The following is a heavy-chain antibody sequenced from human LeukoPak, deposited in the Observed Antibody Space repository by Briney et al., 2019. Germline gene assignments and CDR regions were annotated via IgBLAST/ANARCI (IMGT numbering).Heavy chain of an antibody. CDR1: GFTFDDYA. Sequence: GGSLRLSCAASGFTFDDYAMHWVRQAPGKGLEWVSLISGDGGSTYYADSVKGRFTISRDNSKNSLYLQMNSLRTEDTALYYCAKDMARARDFWSGYYSGGIDYWGQGTLVTVFS. J-gene: IGHJ4*02. D-gene: IGHD3-3*01. CDR2: ISGDGGST. V-gene: IGHV3-43*02. CDR3: AKDMARARDFWSGYYSGGIDY.